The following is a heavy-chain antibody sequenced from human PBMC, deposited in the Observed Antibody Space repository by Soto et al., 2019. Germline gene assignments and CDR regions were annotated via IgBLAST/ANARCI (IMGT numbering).Heavy chain of an antibody. CDR3: ARDLLRFLEWLSPGRYYYYYYGMDV. V-gene: IGHV3-30-3*01. CDR1: GFTFSSYA. D-gene: IGHD3-3*01. CDR2: ISYDGSNK. Sequence: LRLSCAAAGFTFSSYAMHWVRQAPGKGLEWVAVISYDGSNKYYADSVKGRFTIYRDNSKNTLYLQMNSLRAEDTAVYYCARDLLRFLEWLSPGRYYYYYYGMDVWGKGTTVTVSS. J-gene: IGHJ6*04.